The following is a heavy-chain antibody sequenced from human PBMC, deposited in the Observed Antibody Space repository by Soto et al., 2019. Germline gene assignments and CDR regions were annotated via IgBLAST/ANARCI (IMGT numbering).Heavy chain of an antibody. D-gene: IGHD3-10*01. CDR3: AKQTMDY. J-gene: IGHJ4*02. Sequence: ESGGGLVQPGTSLRLSCAASGFTFDDYVMHWVRQAPGKGLEWVSSISWNSGSLDYADSVKGRFTISRDNAKNSLSLQMNSLRAEDTALYYCAKQTMDYWGQGTLVTVSS. CDR1: GFTFDDYV. V-gene: IGHV3-9*01. CDR2: ISWNSGSL.